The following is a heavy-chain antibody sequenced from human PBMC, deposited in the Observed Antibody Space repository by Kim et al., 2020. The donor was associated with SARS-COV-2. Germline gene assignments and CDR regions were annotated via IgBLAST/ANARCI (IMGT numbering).Heavy chain of an antibody. CDR1: GFTFSSYG. Sequence: GGSLRLSCAASGFTFSSYGMHWVRQAPGKGLEWVAVISYDGSNKYYADSVKGRFTISRDNSKNTLYLQMNSLRAEDTAVYYCARVRVIGVRGVGWVDPWGQGTLGTVSS. CDR2: ISYDGSNK. CDR3: ARVRVIGVRGVGWVDP. J-gene: IGHJ5*02. V-gene: IGHV3-30*03. D-gene: IGHD3-10*01.